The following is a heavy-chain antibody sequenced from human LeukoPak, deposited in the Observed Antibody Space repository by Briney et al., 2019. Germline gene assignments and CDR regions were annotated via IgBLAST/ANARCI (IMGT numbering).Heavy chain of an antibody. CDR2: IIPIFGTA. D-gene: IGHD6-6*01. CDR1: GGTFSSYA. CDR3: ARSPSSIAARELDY. Sequence: ASVTVSCKASGGTFSSYAISWVRQAPGQGLEWMGGIIPIFGTANYAQKFQGRVTITADESTSTAYMELSSLRSEDTAVYYCARSPSSIAARELDYWGQGTLVTVSS. J-gene: IGHJ4*02. V-gene: IGHV1-69*13.